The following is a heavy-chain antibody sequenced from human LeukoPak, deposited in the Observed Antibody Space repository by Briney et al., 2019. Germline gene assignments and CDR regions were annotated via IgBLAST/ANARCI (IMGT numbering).Heavy chain of an antibody. CDR1: GGSISSHY. Sequence: PSETLSLTCTVSGGSISSHYWCWIRQTPGTGLEWIGDIYDRGSTTYNPSLKSRVSISVDTSRNQFSLNLRSVTAADTAVYYCAKIEVGRFDPWGQGTLVTVSS. V-gene: IGHV4-59*11. CDR3: AKIEVGRFDP. CDR2: IYDRGST. J-gene: IGHJ5*02. D-gene: IGHD1-26*01.